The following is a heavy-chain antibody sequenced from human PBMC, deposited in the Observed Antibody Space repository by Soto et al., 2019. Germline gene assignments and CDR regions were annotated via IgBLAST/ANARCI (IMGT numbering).Heavy chain of an antibody. J-gene: IGHJ4*02. CDR3: ARHYDVDFDY. D-gene: IGHD5-12*01. Sequence: QVQLHQWGAGLLRPSETLSLTCIVYGGSFTGYYWSWIRQSPGKGLEWIGEINYSAGTIYNPSLKRRVVIEIDAPKNHLSLKLTSVTAADTAVYFCARHYDVDFDYWGQGVLVTVDS. CDR2: INYSAGT. V-gene: IGHV4-34*01. CDR1: GGSFTGYY.